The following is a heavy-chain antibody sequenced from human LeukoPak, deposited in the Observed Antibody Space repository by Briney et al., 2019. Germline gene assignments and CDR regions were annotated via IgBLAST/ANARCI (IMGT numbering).Heavy chain of an antibody. CDR3: ARDDILTGYYSFDY. Sequence: ASVKVSCKASGYTFTSYGISWVRQAPGQGLEWMGGIIPIFGTANYAQKFQGRVTITADKSTSTAYMELSSLRSEDTAVYYCARDDILTGYYSFDYWGQGTLVTVSS. J-gene: IGHJ4*02. CDR1: GYTFTSYG. CDR2: IIPIFGTA. V-gene: IGHV1-69*06. D-gene: IGHD3-9*01.